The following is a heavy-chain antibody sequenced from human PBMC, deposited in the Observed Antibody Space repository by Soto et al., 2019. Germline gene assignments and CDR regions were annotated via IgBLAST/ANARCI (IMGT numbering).Heavy chain of an antibody. CDR1: GFTFSSYA. D-gene: IGHD2-2*01. Sequence: GGSLRLSCAASGFTFSSYAMSWVRQAPGKGLEWVSAISGSGGSTYYADSVKGRFTISRDNSKNTLYLQMNSLRAEDTAVYYCAKSLTTIVVVPAALQKSSYYYGMDVWGQGTTVTVSS. CDR2: ISGSGGST. V-gene: IGHV3-23*01. J-gene: IGHJ6*02. CDR3: AKSLTTIVVVPAALQKSSYYYGMDV.